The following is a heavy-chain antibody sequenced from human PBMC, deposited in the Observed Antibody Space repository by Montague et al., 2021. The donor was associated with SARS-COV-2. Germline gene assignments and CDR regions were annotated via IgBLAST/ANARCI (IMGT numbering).Heavy chain of an antibody. D-gene: IGHD3-22*01. V-gene: IGHV6-1*01. CDR1: GDSVSRNSAA. CDR3: ARELRRIIMIVDIQGFDY. CDR2: TYYRSKWYN. Sequence: CAISGDSVSRNSAAWNWIRQSPSRGPEWLGRTYYRSKWYNDYAVSVKSRITNNPDTSKNQFSLQLNSVTAEDTAVYYCARELRRIIMIVDIQGFDYWGQGTLVTVSS. J-gene: IGHJ4*02.